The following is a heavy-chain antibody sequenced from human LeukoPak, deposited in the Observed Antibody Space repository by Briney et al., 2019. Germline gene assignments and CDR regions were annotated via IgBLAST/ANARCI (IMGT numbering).Heavy chain of an antibody. J-gene: IGHJ4*02. Sequence: GGSLRFSCAASGFTFSSYSMNWVRQAPGKGLEWVSYISSSCSTIYYADSVKGRFTISRDNAKNSLYLQINGLRAEDTAVYYCARGTYGDYSYDYWGQGTLVTVSS. CDR3: ARGTYGDYSYDY. V-gene: IGHV3-48*01. D-gene: IGHD4-17*01. CDR2: ISSSCSTI. CDR1: GFTFSSYS.